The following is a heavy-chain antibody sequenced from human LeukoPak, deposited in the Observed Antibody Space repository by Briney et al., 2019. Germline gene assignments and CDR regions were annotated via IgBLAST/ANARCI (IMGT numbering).Heavy chain of an antibody. CDR2: IIPIFGTA. J-gene: IGHJ6*03. D-gene: IGHD6-13*01. V-gene: IGHV1-69*13. CDR1: GGTFSSYA. Sequence: GASVKVSCKASGGTFSSYAISWVRQAPGQGLEWMGGIIPIFGTANYAQKFQGRATITADESTSTAYMELSSLRSEDTAVYYCARDGGAAYYYYYMDVWGKGTTVTVSS. CDR3: ARDGGAAYYYYYMDV.